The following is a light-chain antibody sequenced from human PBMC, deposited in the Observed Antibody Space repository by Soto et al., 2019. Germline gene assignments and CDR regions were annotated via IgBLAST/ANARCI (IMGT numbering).Light chain of an antibody. Sequence: DIVLTQSPGTLSLSPGERATLSCRASQSIDTISLAWYQQKPGQAPRLLIYGASTRSTGIPDRFGGSGSGTDFTLTISRLEPEDFAVYYCQHYDTSLSTFGGETTVDI. CDR3: QHYDTSLST. CDR1: QSIDTIS. V-gene: IGKV3-20*01. CDR2: GAS. J-gene: IGKJ4*01.